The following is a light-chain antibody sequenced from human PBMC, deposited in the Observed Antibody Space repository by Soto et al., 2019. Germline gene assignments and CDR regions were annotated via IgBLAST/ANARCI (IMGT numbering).Light chain of an antibody. CDR1: QSVSSY. CDR2: DAS. V-gene: IGKV3-15*01. J-gene: IGKJ2*01. CDR3: QHYHECPPKQYT. Sequence: EIEMTQSPATLSVSPGERATLSCRASQSVSSYLAWYQQKPGQAPRLLIYDASTRATGIPARFSGSGSGTAFTVTISSLQTEDFAVYYCQHYHECPPKQYTFGQGTKLEIK.